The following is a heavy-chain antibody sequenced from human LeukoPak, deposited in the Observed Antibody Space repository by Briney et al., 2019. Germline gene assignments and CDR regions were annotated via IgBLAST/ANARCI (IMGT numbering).Heavy chain of an antibody. CDR1: GGSFSGYY. CDR3: ARDLNWETY. Sequence: SETLSLTCAVYGGSFSGYYWSWIRQPPGKGLEWIGEINHSGSTNYNPSLKSRVTISVDTSKNQFSLKLSSVTAADTAVYYCARDLNWETYWGQGTLVSVSS. J-gene: IGHJ4*02. V-gene: IGHV4-34*01. CDR2: INHSGST. D-gene: IGHD7-27*01.